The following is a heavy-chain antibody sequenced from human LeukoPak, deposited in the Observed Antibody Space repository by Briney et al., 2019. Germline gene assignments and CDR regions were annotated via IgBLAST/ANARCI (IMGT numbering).Heavy chain of an antibody. D-gene: IGHD2-2*01. V-gene: IGHV3-23*01. CDR1: GFTFSSYA. Sequence: GGSLRLSCAASGFTFSSYAMNWVRQAPGKGLEWVSGISGSGTRTYYADSVKGRFTISRDNSKNTLYLQMNSLRAEDTAVYYCAKEGGGYGVVVPAAKADYRGQGTQVTVSS. CDR2: ISGSGTRT. J-gene: IGHJ4*02. CDR3: AKEGGGYGVVVPAAKADY.